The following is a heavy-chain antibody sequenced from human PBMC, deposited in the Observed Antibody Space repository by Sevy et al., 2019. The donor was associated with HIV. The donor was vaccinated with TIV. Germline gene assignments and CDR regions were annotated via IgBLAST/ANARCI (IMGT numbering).Heavy chain of an antibody. V-gene: IGHV1-8*01. Sequence: ASMKVSCKASGYTFTSYDINWVRQATGQGLEWMGWMNPNSGNTGYAQKFQGRVTMTRNTSISTAYMELSSLRSEDTAVYYCARLPYDFWSGYYNPYYYYGMDVWGQGTTVTVSS. D-gene: IGHD3-3*01. CDR2: MNPNSGNT. CDR1: GYTFTSYD. CDR3: ARLPYDFWSGYYNPYYYYGMDV. J-gene: IGHJ6*02.